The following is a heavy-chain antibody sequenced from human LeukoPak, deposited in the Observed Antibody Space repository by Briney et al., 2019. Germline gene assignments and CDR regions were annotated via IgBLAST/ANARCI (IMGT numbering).Heavy chain of an antibody. V-gene: IGHV3-9*01. Sequence: GGSLRLSCAASGFTFDDYAMHWVRQAPGKGLEWVSGISWNSGTIGYADSVKGRFTISRDNAKKSLYLQMNSLRTEDTALYYCVKPSGLYYYGSGSYFDYWGQGTLVTVSS. J-gene: IGHJ4*02. D-gene: IGHD3-10*01. CDR3: VKPSGLYYYGSGSYFDY. CDR2: ISWNSGTI. CDR1: GFTFDDYA.